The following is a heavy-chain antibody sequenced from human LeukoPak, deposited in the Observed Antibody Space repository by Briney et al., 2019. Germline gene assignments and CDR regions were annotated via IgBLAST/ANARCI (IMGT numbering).Heavy chain of an antibody. CDR3: AKDPSYEGPVDY. CDR1: GFTFSSYW. CDR2: INTDGSYT. D-gene: IGHD5-18*01. V-gene: IGHV3-74*01. J-gene: IGHJ4*02. Sequence: PGGSLRLSCAASGFTFSSYWMHWVRQAPGKGLVWVSRINTDGSYTSYADSVKGRFTISRDNSKNTLYLQMNSLRAEDTAVYHCAKDPSYEGPVDYWGQGTLVTVSS.